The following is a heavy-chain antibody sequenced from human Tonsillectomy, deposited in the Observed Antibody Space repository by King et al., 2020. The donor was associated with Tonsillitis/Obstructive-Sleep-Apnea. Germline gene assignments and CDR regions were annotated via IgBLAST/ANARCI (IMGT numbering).Heavy chain of an antibody. D-gene: IGHD2-2*02. CDR3: ARYHCSSTSCYTFGYFDY. CDR2: IYYSGST. CDR1: GGSISSGGYY. Sequence: VQLQESGPGLVKPSQTLSLTCTVSGGSISSGGYYWSWIRQHPGKGLEWIGYIYYSGSTYYNPSLKSRVTISVDTSKNQFSLQLSSVTAADTAVYYCARYHCSSTSCYTFGYFDYWGQGTLVTVSS. V-gene: IGHV4-31*03. J-gene: IGHJ4*02.